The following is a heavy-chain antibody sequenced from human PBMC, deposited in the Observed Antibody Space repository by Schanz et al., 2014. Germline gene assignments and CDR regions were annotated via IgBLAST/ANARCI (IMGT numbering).Heavy chain of an antibody. CDR2: IIPILGIA. J-gene: IGHJ4*02. CDR1: GGTFSSYS. CDR3: GPMSIAAH. Sequence: QVQLVQSGAEVKKPGASVKVSCKASGGTFSSYSISWVRQAPGQGLEWMGRIIPILGIANYAQKFQGRVTNTADKSTSTAYMDLSSLRPEDTAVYYCGPMSIAAHWGQGTLVTVSS. D-gene: IGHD6-6*01. V-gene: IGHV1-69*09.